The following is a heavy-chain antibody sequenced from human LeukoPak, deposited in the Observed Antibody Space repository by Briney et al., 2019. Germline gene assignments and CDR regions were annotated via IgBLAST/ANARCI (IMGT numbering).Heavy chain of an antibody. CDR3: ARVLDYYDSSGSKVIYMDV. J-gene: IGHJ6*03. D-gene: IGHD3-22*01. CDR2: IYTSGST. Sequence: SETLSLTCTVSGGSISSYYWSWIRQPAGKGLEWIGRIYTSGSTNYNPSLKSRVTMSVDTSKNRFSLKLSSVTAADTAVYYCARVLDYYDSSGSKVIYMDVWGKGTTVTVSS. V-gene: IGHV4-4*07. CDR1: GGSISSYY.